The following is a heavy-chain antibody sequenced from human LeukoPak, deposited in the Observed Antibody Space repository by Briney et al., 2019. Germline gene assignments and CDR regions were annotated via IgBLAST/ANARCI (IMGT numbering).Heavy chain of an antibody. Sequence: GASVKVSCKASGYTFTGYYMHWVRQAPGQGLEWMGWINPNSGGTNYAQKFQGRVTMTRDTSISTAYMELSRLRSDDTAVYYCARDMEDSRGYYPKYYFDYWGQGTLVTVSS. CDR2: INPNSGGT. CDR3: ARDMEDSRGYYPKYYFDY. V-gene: IGHV1-2*02. CDR1: GYTFTGYY. J-gene: IGHJ4*02. D-gene: IGHD3-22*01.